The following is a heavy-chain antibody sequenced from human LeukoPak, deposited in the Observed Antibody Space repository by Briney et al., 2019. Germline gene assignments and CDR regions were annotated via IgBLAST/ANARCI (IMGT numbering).Heavy chain of an antibody. Sequence: GGSLRLSXAASGFTFDDYGMSWVRQAPGKGLEWVSGINWNGGSTGYADSVKGRFTISRDNAKNSLYLQMNSLRAEDTALYYCASLGQQEPSHWGQGTLVTVSS. CDR3: ASLGQQEPSH. CDR2: INWNGGST. D-gene: IGHD6-13*01. CDR1: GFTFDDYG. V-gene: IGHV3-20*04. J-gene: IGHJ4*02.